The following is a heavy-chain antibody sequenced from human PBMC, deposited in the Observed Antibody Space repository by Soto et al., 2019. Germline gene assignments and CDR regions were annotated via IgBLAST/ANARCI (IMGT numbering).Heavy chain of an antibody. CDR2: INASGGNT. Sequence: ASVKVSCKASGYTFTSYAMHWVRQAPGQRLEWMGIINASGGNTSYAQKFQGRVTMTRDTSTSTVYMELSSLRSEDTAVYYCARDLNGITIFGVVNNWFDPWGQGTLVTVSS. CDR1: GYTFTSYA. V-gene: IGHV1-46*03. CDR3: ARDLNGITIFGVVNNWFDP. J-gene: IGHJ5*02. D-gene: IGHD3-3*01.